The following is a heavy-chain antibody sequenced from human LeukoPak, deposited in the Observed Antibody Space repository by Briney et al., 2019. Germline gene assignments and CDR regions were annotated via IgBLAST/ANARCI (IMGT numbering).Heavy chain of an antibody. J-gene: IGHJ6*03. Sequence: SETLSLTCTVSGGSISSYYWSWVRQPPGKGLEWIWDICCSGSSNYNPALKRRGAIFVNTAKKHSALKLNSVTCADTAVYYFARDPRVVVHRGYYYSSTDVWGKGTTVTVSS. CDR1: GGSISSYY. D-gene: IGHD3-22*01. CDR2: ICCSGSS. CDR3: ARDPRVVVHRGYYYSSTDV. V-gene: IGHV4-59*12.